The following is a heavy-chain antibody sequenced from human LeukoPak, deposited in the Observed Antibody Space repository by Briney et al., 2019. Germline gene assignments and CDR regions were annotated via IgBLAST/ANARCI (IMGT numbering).Heavy chain of an antibody. CDR1: GFTFSSYG. D-gene: IGHD3-22*01. J-gene: IGHJ4*02. V-gene: IGHV3-30*18. Sequence: GRSLRLSCAASGFTFSSYGMHWVRQAPGKGLEWVAVISYDGSNKYYADSVKGRFTISRDNSKNTLYLQMNSLRAEDTAVYYCAKGEYYDSSALGNYWGQGTLVTVSS. CDR3: AKGEYYDSSALGNY. CDR2: ISYDGSNK.